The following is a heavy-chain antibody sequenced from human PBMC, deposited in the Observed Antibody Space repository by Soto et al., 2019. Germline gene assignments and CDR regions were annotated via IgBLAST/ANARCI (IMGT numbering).Heavy chain of an antibody. CDR3: ARDAAGAGETDRFDS. J-gene: IGHJ4*02. D-gene: IGHD2-15*01. Sequence: SETLSLTCTVSSGSINNDDWWCWLRRPPGKELECIREIYQNGHTNYNPPLKSRVTMSVDKSKNQFSLMLTSLTAADTAMYYCARDAAGAGETDRFDSWCQGILVTVSS. CDR1: SGSINNDDW. V-gene: IGHV4-4*02. CDR2: IYQNGHT.